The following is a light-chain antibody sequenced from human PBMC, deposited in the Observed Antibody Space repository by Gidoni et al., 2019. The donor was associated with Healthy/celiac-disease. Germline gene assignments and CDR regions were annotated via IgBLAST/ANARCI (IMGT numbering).Light chain of an antibody. J-gene: IGLJ2*01. CDR1: SSDVGVYNY. Sequence: QSALTQPASVSGSPGQSITISCTGTSSDVGVYNYVSWYQQHPGKAPKLMIYYVSNRTSGVSNRFSGSKSGNTASLTISGLQAEDEADYYCSSYTSSSTLVFGGGTKLTVL. V-gene: IGLV2-14*03. CDR3: SSYTSSSTLV. CDR2: YVS.